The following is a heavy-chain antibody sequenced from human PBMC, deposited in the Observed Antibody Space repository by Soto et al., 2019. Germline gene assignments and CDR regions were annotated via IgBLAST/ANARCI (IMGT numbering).Heavy chain of an antibody. CDR3: ATLVDTYYDILTVGWCDS. Sequence: EVQLLESGGGLVQPGGSLRLSCAASGFTFSSYAMSWVRQAPGKGLEWVSAISGSGGSTYYADSVKGRFTISRDNSKNPLYLQMNSRIAEDTAVYYCATLVDTYYDILTVGWCDSWGQGTLVTVSS. CDR1: GFTFSSYA. CDR2: ISGSGGST. D-gene: IGHD3-9*01. V-gene: IGHV3-23*01. J-gene: IGHJ5*01.